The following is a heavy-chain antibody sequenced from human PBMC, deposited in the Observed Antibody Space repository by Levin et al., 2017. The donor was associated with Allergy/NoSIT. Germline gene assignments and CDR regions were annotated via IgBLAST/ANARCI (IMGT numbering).Heavy chain of an antibody. CDR1: GFSFSTYG. J-gene: IGHJ6*02. CDR3: AKGGDMDV. CDR2: ITSDGSSK. Sequence: GESLKISCAASGFSFSTYGIHWVRQAPGKGLEWVALITSDGSSKFFADSVKGRFTISRENSKKTLHLQMDSLRPEDTAVYYCAKGGDMDVWGQGTTVTVSS. V-gene: IGHV3-30*18. D-gene: IGHD3-10*01.